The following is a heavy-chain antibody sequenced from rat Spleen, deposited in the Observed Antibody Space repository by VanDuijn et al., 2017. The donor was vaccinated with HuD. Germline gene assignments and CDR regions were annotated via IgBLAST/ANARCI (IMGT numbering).Heavy chain of an antibody. V-gene: IGHV5-25*01. CDR3: ARRHYGYTDYFDY. CDR2: ITNTGGGI. Sequence: EVQLVESDGGLVQPGRSLKLSCAASGFTFSDYYMAWVRQAPTKGLEWVASITNTGGGIYYPDSVKGRFTISRDNAKSTLYLQMDSLRSEDTATYYCARRHYGYTDYFDYWGQGVMVTVSS. D-gene: IGHD1-9*01. CDR1: GFTFSDYY. J-gene: IGHJ2*01.